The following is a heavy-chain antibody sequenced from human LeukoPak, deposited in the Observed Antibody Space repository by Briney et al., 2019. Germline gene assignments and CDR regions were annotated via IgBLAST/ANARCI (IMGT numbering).Heavy chain of an antibody. V-gene: IGHV3-23*01. Sequence: PGGSLRLSCAASGLTFSSYALAWVRQAPGKGLEWVSAISGSGGTTYYADSVKGHFTISRDNSKNTLYLQMNSLRAEDTAVYYCAKNFYGYYNFFFDYWGQGTLVTVSS. CDR2: ISGSGGTT. D-gene: IGHD4-17*01. CDR1: GLTFSSYA. CDR3: AKNFYGYYNFFFDY. J-gene: IGHJ4*02.